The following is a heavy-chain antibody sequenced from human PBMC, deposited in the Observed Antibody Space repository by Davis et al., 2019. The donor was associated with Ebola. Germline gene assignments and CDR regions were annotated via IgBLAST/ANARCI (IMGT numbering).Heavy chain of an antibody. Sequence: GESLKISCAASRFTFSSYTMNWVRQAPGKGLEWVSSITSSSGHIYFANSVKGRFTISRDNSKNTLYLQMNSLRAEDTAVYYCARSAVVGKAYYYYAMDIWGKGTTVTVSS. CDR2: ITSSSGHI. CDR1: RFTFSSYT. CDR3: ARSAVVGKAYYYYAMDI. D-gene: IGHD2-15*01. J-gene: IGHJ6*04. V-gene: IGHV3-21*04.